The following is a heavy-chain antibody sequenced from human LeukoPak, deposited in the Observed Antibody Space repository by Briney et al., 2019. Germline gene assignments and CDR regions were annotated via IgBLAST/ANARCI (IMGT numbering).Heavy chain of an antibody. J-gene: IGHJ4*02. CDR2: IKQDGSEK. Sequence: GGSLRLSCAASGFTVSNYWMSWVRQAPGKGLEWVANIKQDGSEKYYVDSVKGRFTISRDNAKNSLYLQMNSLRAEDTAVYYCARALYDSSGYYYVGQYGYWGQGTLVTVSS. V-gene: IGHV3-7*01. D-gene: IGHD3-22*01. CDR3: ARALYDSSGYYYVGQYGY. CDR1: GFTVSNYW.